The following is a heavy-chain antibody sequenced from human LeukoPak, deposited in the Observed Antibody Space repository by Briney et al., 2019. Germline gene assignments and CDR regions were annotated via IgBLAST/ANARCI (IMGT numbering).Heavy chain of an antibody. Sequence: ASVKVSCKVSGYTLTELSMHWVRQAPGKGLEWMGGFDPEDGETIYAQKFQGRVTMTEDTSTDTAYMELSSLRSEDTAVYYCATGYCSGGSCSWGYFDYWGQGTLVTVSS. D-gene: IGHD2-15*01. J-gene: IGHJ4*02. CDR2: FDPEDGET. CDR1: GYTLTELS. V-gene: IGHV1-24*01. CDR3: ATGYCSGGSCSWGYFDY.